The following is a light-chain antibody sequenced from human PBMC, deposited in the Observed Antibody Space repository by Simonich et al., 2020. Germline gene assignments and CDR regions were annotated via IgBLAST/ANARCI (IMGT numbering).Light chain of an antibody. Sequence: EIVMTQSPATLSVSPGERATLSCRASQSVSSNLAWYQQTPGQAPRLLIYGASTRAPGIPARFSGSGSGTEFTLTISSMQSEDLAVYYCQQYNNWPPWTFGQGTKVEIK. CDR1: QSVSSN. J-gene: IGKJ1*01. CDR3: QQYNNWPPWT. CDR2: GAS. V-gene: IGKV3-15*01.